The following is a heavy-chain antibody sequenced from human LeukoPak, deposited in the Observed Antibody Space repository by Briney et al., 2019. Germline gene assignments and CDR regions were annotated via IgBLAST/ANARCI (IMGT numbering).Heavy chain of an antibody. CDR1: GFSLSTSGMC. CDR2: IDWDDDK. V-gene: IGHV2-70*11. D-gene: IGHD3-9*01. Sequence: SGPALVKPTQTLTLTCTFSGFSLSTSGMCVSWIRQPPGKALEWLARIDWDDDKYYSTSLKTRLTISKDTSKNQVVLTMTNMDPVDTATYYCARTISRVAYVDFEDYYYMDVWGKGTTVTVSS. CDR3: ARTISRVAYVDFEDYYYMDV. J-gene: IGHJ6*03.